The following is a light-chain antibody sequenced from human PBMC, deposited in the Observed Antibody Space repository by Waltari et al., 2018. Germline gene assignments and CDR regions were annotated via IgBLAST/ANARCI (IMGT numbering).Light chain of an antibody. J-gene: IGKJ4*01. CDR3: QQYYNAPLT. V-gene: IGKV3-15*01. CDR2: WAA. Sequence: EIVLTQSPASLSLSPGERATLSCRASQSVSDYLAWYQQKPGQAPKLLFFWAATRESGAPDRFSVSGSGTDFTLTISSLQAEDVAVYYCQQYYNAPLTFGGGTKVEIK. CDR1: QSVSDY.